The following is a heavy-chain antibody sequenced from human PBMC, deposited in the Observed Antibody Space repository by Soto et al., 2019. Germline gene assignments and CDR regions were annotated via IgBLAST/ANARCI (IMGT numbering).Heavy chain of an antibody. CDR3: ARDPDVVVPAATRDAFDI. V-gene: IGHV1-69*04. Sequence: SVKVSCKASGGTFSSYTISWVRQAPGQGLEWMGRIIPILGIANYAQKFQGRVTITADKSTSTAYMELSSLRSEDTAVYYCARDPDVVVPAATRDAFDIWGQGTMVTVSS. J-gene: IGHJ3*02. CDR2: IIPILGIA. CDR1: GGTFSSYT. D-gene: IGHD2-2*01.